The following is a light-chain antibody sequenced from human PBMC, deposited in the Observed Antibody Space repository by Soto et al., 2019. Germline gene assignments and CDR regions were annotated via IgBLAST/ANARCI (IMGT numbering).Light chain of an antibody. J-gene: IGKJ1*01. CDR1: QSVSSNY. Sequence: EIVLTQSPGTLSLSPGERATLSCRASQSVSSNYLAWYQQKPGQAPKVLIYRASNRATGIPDRFSGSGSGTDFTLTISRLEPEDFAVYYCQQNGSSPPTFGQGTKVDIK. CDR2: RAS. V-gene: IGKV3-20*01. CDR3: QQNGSSPPT.